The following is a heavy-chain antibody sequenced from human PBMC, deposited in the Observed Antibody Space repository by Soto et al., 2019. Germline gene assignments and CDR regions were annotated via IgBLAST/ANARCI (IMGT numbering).Heavy chain of an antibody. CDR2: ISGSGGST. Sequence: GGSLRLSCAASGFTFSSYNISCVRQAPGKGLEWVSAISGSGGSTYYADSVKGRFTISRDNSKNTLYLQMNSLRAEDTAVYYCASQIYWSGSPPDVMAVWAQGTAVTVSS. V-gene: IGHV3-23*01. J-gene: IGHJ6*02. CDR1: GFTFSSYN. CDR3: ASQIYWSGSPPDVMAV. D-gene: IGHD3-3*01.